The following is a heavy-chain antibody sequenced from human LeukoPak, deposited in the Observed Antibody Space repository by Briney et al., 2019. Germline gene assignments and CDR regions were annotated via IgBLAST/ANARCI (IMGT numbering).Heavy chain of an antibody. CDR3: ARVSYYYDSSDYYYYYYMDV. CDR1: GYTFTGYY. CDR2: INPNSGGT. J-gene: IGHJ6*03. Sequence: ASVKVSCKASGYTFTGYYMHWVRQAPGQGLEWMGWINPNSGGTNYAQKFQGRVTITADESTSTAYMELSSLRSEDTAVYYCARVSYYYDSSDYYYYYYMDVWGKGTTVTISS. D-gene: IGHD3-22*01. V-gene: IGHV1-2*02.